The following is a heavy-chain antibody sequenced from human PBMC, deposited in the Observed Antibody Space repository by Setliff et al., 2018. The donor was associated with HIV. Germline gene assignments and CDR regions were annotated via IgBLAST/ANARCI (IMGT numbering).Heavy chain of an antibody. V-gene: IGHV3-30*04. CDR1: GFTFRSYA. CDR3: ARDNLYYNLYDGSPVYGMDV. D-gene: IGHD3-3*01. Sequence: PGGSLRLSCAASGFTFRSYAMHWVRQAPGKGLEWVADISHDGSIEDYADSVQGRFTISRDNSKNSLYLQMNGLRVEDTGVYYCARDNLYYNLYDGSPVYGMDVWGQGTTVTVSS. CDR2: ISHDGSIE. J-gene: IGHJ6*02.